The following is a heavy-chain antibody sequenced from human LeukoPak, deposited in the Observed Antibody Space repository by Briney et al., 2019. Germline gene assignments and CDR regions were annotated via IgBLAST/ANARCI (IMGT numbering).Heavy chain of an antibody. CDR2: FGRSGSDT. D-gene: IGHD6-13*01. CDR1: GFTFGTSA. Sequence: PGGSLRLSCAASGFTFGTSAMSWVRQAPGKGPEWVSTFGRSGSDTYYSDFVKGRFTIFRDNSKNTLYLQMNSLRDEDTAVYYCAKGSLGSWYYFDYWGQGTLVTVSS. CDR3: AKGSLGSWYYFDY. V-gene: IGHV3-23*01. J-gene: IGHJ4*02.